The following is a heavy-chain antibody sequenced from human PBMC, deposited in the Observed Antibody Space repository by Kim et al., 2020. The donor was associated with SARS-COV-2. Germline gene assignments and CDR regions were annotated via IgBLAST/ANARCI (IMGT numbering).Heavy chain of an antibody. CDR3: ARDLGLLRGYYQGMDV. V-gene: IGHV4-30-4*01. J-gene: IGHJ6*02. Sequence: SETLSLTCTVSGGSISSIDHYWSWIRQTPEKGLAWIGYIYHSGTTYYNPSLKSRVIISVDTSKNQVSLKLRSVTAADTAVYYCARDLGLLRGYYQGMDVWGQGTTVTVSS. CDR2: IYHSGTT. D-gene: IGHD4-17*01. CDR1: GGSISSIDHY.